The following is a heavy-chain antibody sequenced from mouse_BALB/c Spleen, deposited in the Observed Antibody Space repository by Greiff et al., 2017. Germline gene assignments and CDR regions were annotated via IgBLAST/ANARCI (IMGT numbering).Heavy chain of an antibody. CDR1: GFTFTDYY. CDR2: IRNKANGYTT. V-gene: IGHV7-3*02. J-gene: IGHJ4*01. D-gene: IGHD3-1*01. Sequence: EVQGVESGGGLVQPGGSLRLSCATSGFTFTDYYMSWVRQPPGKALEWLGFIRNKANGYTTEYSASVKGRFTISRDNSQSIRYLQMNTLRAEDSATDNCERQTARATKSMDYWGQGTTVTVSS. CDR3: ERQTARATKSMDY.